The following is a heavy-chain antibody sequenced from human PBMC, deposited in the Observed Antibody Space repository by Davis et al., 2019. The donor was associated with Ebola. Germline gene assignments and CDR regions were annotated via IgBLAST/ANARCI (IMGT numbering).Heavy chain of an antibody. CDR2: IIPIFGTA. Sequence: SVKVSCKASGGTFSSYAISWVRHAPGQGLEWMGRIIPIFGTANYAQNFQGRVTMTADESTSTAYMELSSLRSEDTAVYYCARVPGGGDHYYYYGMDVWGQGTTVTVSS. D-gene: IGHD4-17*01. CDR3: ARVPGGGDHYYYYGMDV. J-gene: IGHJ6*02. CDR1: GGTFSSYA. V-gene: IGHV1-69*13.